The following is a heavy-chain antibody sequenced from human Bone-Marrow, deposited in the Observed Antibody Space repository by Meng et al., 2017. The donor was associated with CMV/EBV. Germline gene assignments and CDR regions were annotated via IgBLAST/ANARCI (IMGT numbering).Heavy chain of an antibody. CDR3: AKVFTGYTLFGYGMDV. CDR1: GFTFSSYG. CDR2: IRYDGSNK. D-gene: IGHD1-1*01. V-gene: IGHV3-30*02. J-gene: IGHJ6*02. Sequence: GGSLRLSCAASGFTFSSYGMHWVRQAPGKGLEWVAFIRYDGSNKYYADSVKGRFTISRDNSKNTLYLQMNSLRAEDTAVYYCAKVFTGYTLFGYGMDVWGQATTVTVSS.